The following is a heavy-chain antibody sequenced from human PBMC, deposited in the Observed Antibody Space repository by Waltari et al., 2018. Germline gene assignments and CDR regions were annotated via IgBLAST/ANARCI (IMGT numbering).Heavy chain of an antibody. CDR1: GYTFTSYG. D-gene: IGHD3-3*01. CDR2: ISAYNGNT. J-gene: IGHJ4*02. CDR3: ARARGIFGVFSAFDY. Sequence: QVHLVQSGAEVKKPGASVKVSCKASGYTFTSYGISWVRQAPGRGLEWMGWISAYNGNTNYAQKLQGRVTMTTDTSTSTAYMELMRLRSDDTAVYYCARARGIFGVFSAFDYWGQGTLVTVSS. V-gene: IGHV1-18*01.